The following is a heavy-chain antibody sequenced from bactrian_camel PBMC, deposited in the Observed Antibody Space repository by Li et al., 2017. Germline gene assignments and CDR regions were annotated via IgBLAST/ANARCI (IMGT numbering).Heavy chain of an antibody. CDR2: IAGSGST. CDR1: GDIDNRYC. D-gene: IGHD2*01. CDR3: AAHWRTYCSGTSDLEDDDNY. Sequence: VQLVESGGGSVQAGGSLILSCIVSGDIDNRYCVGWFRQAPGKEREGVAVIAGSGSTGYADSVKGRFTISKDNAKNTLYLQMSSLKPEDTAMYYCAAHWRTYCSGTSDLEDDDNYWGQGTQVTVS. J-gene: IGHJ4*01. V-gene: IGHV3S53*01.